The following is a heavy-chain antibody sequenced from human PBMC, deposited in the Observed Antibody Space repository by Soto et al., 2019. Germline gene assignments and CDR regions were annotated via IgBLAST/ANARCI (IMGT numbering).Heavy chain of an antibody. V-gene: IGHV3-7*05. D-gene: IGHD3-16*01. Sequence: EVQLVESGGGLVQPGGSLRVSCAASGFTFSSYWMSWVRQAPGKGLQWVANIKRDGSEKYYVDSVKGRFIISRDNAKNSLNLKMNTLRVEDPAVYYCAGDVGGGGAVFGSNTYSYYHGMDVWGQGTTVTVSS. CDR1: GFTFSSYW. CDR2: IKRDGSEK. CDR3: AGDVGGGGAVFGSNTYSYYHGMDV. J-gene: IGHJ6*02.